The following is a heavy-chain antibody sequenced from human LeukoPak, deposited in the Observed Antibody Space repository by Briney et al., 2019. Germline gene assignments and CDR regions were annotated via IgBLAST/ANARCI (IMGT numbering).Heavy chain of an antibody. CDR1: GGSISSYY. D-gene: IGHD1-26*01. J-gene: IGHJ4*02. CDR3: ARGGLEWEPPGYY. Sequence: SETLSLTCTVFGGSISSYYWSWIRQPPGMGLEWIGYIYYSGSTNYNPSLKSRVTISVDTSKNQFSLKLSSVTAADTAVYYCARGGLEWEPPGYYWGQGTLVTVSS. V-gene: IGHV4-59*01. CDR2: IYYSGST.